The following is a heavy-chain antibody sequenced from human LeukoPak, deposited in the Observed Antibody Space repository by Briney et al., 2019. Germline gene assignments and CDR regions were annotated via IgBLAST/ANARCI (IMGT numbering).Heavy chain of an antibody. J-gene: IGHJ3*02. V-gene: IGHV4-59*11. Sequence: KPSETLSLTCTVSGDSIGSHYWSWIRQPPGKGLEWIGYIFYVGSTNYNPSLKSRVTISVDTSKNQFSLKLNSVTAADTAVYYCARDYYDSRGEAFDTWGQGTMVTVSS. CDR1: GDSIGSHY. CDR2: IFYVGST. D-gene: IGHD3-22*01. CDR3: ARDYYDSRGEAFDT.